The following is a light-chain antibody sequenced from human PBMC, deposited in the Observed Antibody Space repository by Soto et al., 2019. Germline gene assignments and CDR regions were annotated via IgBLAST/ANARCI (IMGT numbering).Light chain of an antibody. V-gene: IGKV1-5*01. J-gene: IGKJ1*01. CDR1: QSVTTW. CDR2: DAS. Sequence: IPMTPSPASLSVSSGDSVTITCLASQSVTTWFSWYQQRPGNAPPLLIYDASSMQTGVPSRFSGSGSGTEFTLTISSLQADDFAAYYCQQYYMYSPWTFGQGTKVDIK. CDR3: QQYYMYSPWT.